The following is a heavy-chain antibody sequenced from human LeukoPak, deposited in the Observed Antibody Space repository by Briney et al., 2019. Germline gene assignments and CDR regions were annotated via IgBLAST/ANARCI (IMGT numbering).Heavy chain of an antibody. CDR3: ARKIVGNLWFDP. D-gene: IGHD1-26*01. CDR2: IYHSGST. V-gene: IGHV4-38-2*02. J-gene: IGHJ5*02. Sequence: TSETLSLTCTVSGYSISSGYYWGWIRQPPGKGLEWIGSIYHSGSTYYNPSLKSRVTISVDTSKNQFSLKLSSVTAADTAVYYCARKIVGNLWFDPWGQGTLVTVSS. CDR1: GYSISSGYY.